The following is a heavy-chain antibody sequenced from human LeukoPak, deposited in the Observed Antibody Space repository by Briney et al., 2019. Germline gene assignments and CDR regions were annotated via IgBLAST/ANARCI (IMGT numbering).Heavy chain of an antibody. V-gene: IGHV3-30*02. CDR2: IRYDGSNK. J-gene: IGHJ3*02. Sequence: PGGSLRLSCAASGFTFSSYEMNWVRQAPGKGLEWVAFIRYDGSNKYYADSVKGRFTISRDNSKNTLYLQMNSLRAEDTAVYYCAKEIRGYSGSYEADAFDIWGQGTMVTVSS. CDR1: GFTFSSYE. CDR3: AKEIRGYSGSYEADAFDI. D-gene: IGHD1-26*01.